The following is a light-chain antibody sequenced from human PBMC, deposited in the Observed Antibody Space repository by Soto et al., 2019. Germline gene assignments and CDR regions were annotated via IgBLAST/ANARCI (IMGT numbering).Light chain of an antibody. V-gene: IGKV3-20*01. CDR2: GAS. CDR3: QQYGSSPS. J-gene: IGKJ4*01. CDR1: QSVSSSY. Sequence: EIVLTQSPGTLSLSPGERATLSCRASQSVSSSYLAWYQQKPGQAPRLLIYGASSRATGIPDRFSGSGSGTDFTLTIRRLEPEDIAVYCCQQYGSSPSFGGGTKVEIK.